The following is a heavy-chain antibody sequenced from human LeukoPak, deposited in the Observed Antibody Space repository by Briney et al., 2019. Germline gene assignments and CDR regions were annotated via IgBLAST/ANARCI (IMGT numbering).Heavy chain of an antibody. J-gene: IGHJ5*02. CDR3: ARLVRNYDILSGYPLAEWFDP. Sequence: ASVKVSCKASGYTFTGYYMHWVRQAPGQGLEWMGWINPNSGGTNYAQKFQGRVTMTRDTSISTAYMELSRLRSDDTAVYYCARLVRNYDILSGYPLAEWFDPWGQGTLVTVSS. V-gene: IGHV1-2*02. CDR2: INPNSGGT. CDR1: GYTFTGYY. D-gene: IGHD3-9*01.